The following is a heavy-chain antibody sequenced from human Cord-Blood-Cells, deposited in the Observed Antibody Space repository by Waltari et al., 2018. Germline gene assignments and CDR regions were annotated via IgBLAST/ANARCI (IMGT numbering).Heavy chain of an antibody. J-gene: IGHJ6*03. CDR3: ARDGSHYMDV. CDR1: GFTVSSNY. Sequence: EVQLVESGGGLVQPGGSPRLSCAASGFTVSSNYMSWVRQAPGKGLEWVSVIYSGGSTYYADSVKGRFTSSRHNSKNTLYLQMNSLRAEDTAVYYCARDGSHYMDVWGKGTTVTVSS. V-gene: IGHV3-53*04. CDR2: IYSGGST.